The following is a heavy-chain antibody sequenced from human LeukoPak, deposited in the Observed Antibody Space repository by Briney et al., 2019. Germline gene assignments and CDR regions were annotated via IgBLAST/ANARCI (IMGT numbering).Heavy chain of an antibody. CDR3: ARGGGPYCSGGSCHYFDY. CDR1: GYTFTGYY. D-gene: IGHD2-15*01. V-gene: IGHV1-46*04. J-gene: IGHJ4*02. Sequence: ASVKVSCKASGYTFTGYYMHWVRQAPGQGLEWMGIINPSGGSTSYADSVKGRFTISRDNAKNTLYLQMNSLRAEDTAVYYCARGGGPYCSGGSCHYFDYWGQGTLVTVSS. CDR2: INPSGGST.